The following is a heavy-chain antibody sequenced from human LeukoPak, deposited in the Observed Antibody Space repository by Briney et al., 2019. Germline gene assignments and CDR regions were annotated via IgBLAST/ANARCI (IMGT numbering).Heavy chain of an antibody. CDR3: ARLGSLDIVVVPAASYNWFDP. J-gene: IGHJ5*02. D-gene: IGHD2-2*01. CDR2: ISAYNGNT. CDR1: GYTFTSYG. V-gene: IGHV1-18*01. Sequence: ASVKVSCKASGYTFTSYGISWVRQAPGQGLERMGWISAYNGNTNYAQKLQGRVTMTTDTSTSTAYMELRSLRSDDTAVYYCARLGSLDIVVVPAASYNWFDPWGQGTLVTVSS.